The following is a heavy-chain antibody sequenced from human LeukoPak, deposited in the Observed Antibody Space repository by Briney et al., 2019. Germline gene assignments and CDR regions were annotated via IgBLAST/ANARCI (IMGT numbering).Heavy chain of an antibody. J-gene: IGHJ6*02. V-gene: IGHV5-51*01. CDR1: GYSFTNYW. Sequence: GESLQISCQGSGYSFTNYWIGWVRQMPGKGLEWMGIIYPGDSDTRYSPSFQGQVTISADKSISTAYLQWSSLKASDTAMYYCARPSYSSSRYYYYGMDVWGQGTTVTVSS. D-gene: IGHD6-6*01. CDR3: ARPSYSSSRYYYYGMDV. CDR2: IYPGDSDT.